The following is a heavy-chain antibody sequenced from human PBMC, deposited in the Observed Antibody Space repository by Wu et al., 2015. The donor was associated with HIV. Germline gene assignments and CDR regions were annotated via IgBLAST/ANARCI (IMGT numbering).Heavy chain of an antibody. J-gene: IGHJ4*02. V-gene: IGHV1-2*06. D-gene: IGHD3/OR15-3a*01. Sequence: QVQLVQSGAEVKKPGASVKVXCKASGYSFSGYYMNWVRQAPGQGLEWLGRINPNSRGTDYAQGFQGKVILTSDTSISTAYMELSRLTFADTAVYFCARGLGLSKPLDSWGQGTLVTVSS. CDR3: ARGLGLSKPLDS. CDR2: INPNSRGT. CDR1: GYSFSGYY.